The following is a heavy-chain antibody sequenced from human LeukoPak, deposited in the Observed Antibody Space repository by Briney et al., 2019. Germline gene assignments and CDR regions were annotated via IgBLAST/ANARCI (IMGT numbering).Heavy chain of an antibody. CDR3: AETNYYDSSGYAV. Sequence: PGGSLRPSCAASGFTFSSYGMHWVRQAPGKGLEWVAFIRYDGSNKYYADSVKGRFTISRDNSKNTLYLQMNSLRAEDTAVYYCAETNYYDSSGYAVWGKGTTVTVSS. J-gene: IGHJ6*04. CDR1: GFTFSSYG. CDR2: IRYDGSNK. V-gene: IGHV3-30*02. D-gene: IGHD3-22*01.